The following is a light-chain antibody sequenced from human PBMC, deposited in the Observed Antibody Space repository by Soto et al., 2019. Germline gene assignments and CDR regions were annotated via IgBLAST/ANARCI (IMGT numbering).Light chain of an antibody. V-gene: IGKV1-39*01. CDR2: AAS. J-gene: IGKJ3*01. Sequence: DIQMTQSPSSLSASVGDRVTITCRASQSISSYLNWYQQKPGKAPKLLIYAASSLQSGVPSRFSGSGSGTDFTLTISSLQPEDFATYYCQRSYSTPPWTFGPGTKVDIK. CDR1: QSISSY. CDR3: QRSYSTPPWT.